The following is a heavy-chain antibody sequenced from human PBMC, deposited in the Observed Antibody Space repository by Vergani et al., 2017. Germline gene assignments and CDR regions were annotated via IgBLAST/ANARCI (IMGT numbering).Heavy chain of an antibody. J-gene: IGHJ5*02. Sequence: QVQLVQSGAEVKKPGASVKVSCKASGYTFTSYDINWVRQATGQGLEWMGWMNPNSGNTGYAQKFQGRVTMTRNTSISTAYMELSSLRSDDTAVYYCAIAPHFRYVSITSCYGEGPNWFDPWGQGTLVTVSS. V-gene: IGHV1-8*01. CDR2: MNPNSGNT. CDR1: GYTFTSYD. CDR3: AIAPHFRYVSITSCYGEGPNWFDP. D-gene: IGHD2-2*01.